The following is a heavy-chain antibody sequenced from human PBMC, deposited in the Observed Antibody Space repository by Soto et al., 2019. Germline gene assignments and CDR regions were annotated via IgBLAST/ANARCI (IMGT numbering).Heavy chain of an antibody. CDR3: ARGYYDSSGYYIYYYYGMDV. Sequence: ASVKVSCKASGYTFTGYYMHWVRQAPGQGPEWMGWINPNSGGTNYAQKFHGRVTMTRDTSISTAYMELSRLRSDDTAVYYCARGYYDSSGYYIYYYYGMDVWGQGTTVTVSS. CDR1: GYTFTGYY. V-gene: IGHV1-2*02. CDR2: INPNSGGT. J-gene: IGHJ6*02. D-gene: IGHD3-22*01.